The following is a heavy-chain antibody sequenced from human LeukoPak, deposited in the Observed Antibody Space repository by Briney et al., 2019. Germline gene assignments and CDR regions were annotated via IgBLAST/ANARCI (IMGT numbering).Heavy chain of an antibody. V-gene: IGHV1-2*02. CDR2: INPNSGGT. CDR1: GYTFTGYY. D-gene: IGHD3-22*01. CDR3: ARGTIYDSSGYFDY. Sequence: ASVKVSCKASGYTFTGYYMHRVRQAPGQGLEWMGWINPNSGGTNYAQKFQGRVTMTRDTSISTAYMELSRLRSDDTAVYYCARGTIYDSSGYFDYWGQGTLVTVSS. J-gene: IGHJ4*02.